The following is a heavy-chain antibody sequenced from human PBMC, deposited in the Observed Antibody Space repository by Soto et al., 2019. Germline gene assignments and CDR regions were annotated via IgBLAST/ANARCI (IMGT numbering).Heavy chain of an antibody. CDR1: CGSISSGGYC. V-gene: IGHV4-31*03. CDR2: IYYSGST. J-gene: IGHJ5*02. D-gene: IGHD2-15*01. CDR3: ARVARIFQKNWFDP. Sequence: SDTLSLTFTVSCGSISSGGYCWIFIRHHPGKGLEWIGYIYYSGSTYYNPSLKSRVTISVDTSKNQFSLKLSSVTAADTAVYYCARVARIFQKNWFDPWGQGTLVTVSS.